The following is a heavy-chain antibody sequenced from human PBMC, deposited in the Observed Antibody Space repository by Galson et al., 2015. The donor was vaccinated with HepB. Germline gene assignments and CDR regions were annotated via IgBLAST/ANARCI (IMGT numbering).Heavy chain of an antibody. Sequence: SVKVSCKASGYTFTSYAMHWVRQAPGQRLEWMGWINAGNGNTKYSQKFQGRVTITRDTSASTAYMELSSLRSEDTAVYYCARDYPGIAVAGYFDYWGQGTLVTVSS. D-gene: IGHD6-19*01. CDR1: GYTFTSYA. V-gene: IGHV1-3*01. CDR3: ARDYPGIAVAGYFDY. CDR2: INAGNGNT. J-gene: IGHJ4*02.